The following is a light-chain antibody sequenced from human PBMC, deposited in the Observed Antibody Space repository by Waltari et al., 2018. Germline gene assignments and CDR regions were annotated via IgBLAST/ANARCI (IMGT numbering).Light chain of an antibody. CDR1: QSVTTN. CDR2: RAS. J-gene: IGKJ2*01. V-gene: IGKV3-15*01. Sequence: ETLMTQSPATLSVSPGARVTLSCRASQSVTTNLAWYQQKPGQAPRLLIYRASTRGAGVPARFSGSGSGREFTLTINARQSEDFAVYYCHQYNNWPPNTFGEGTLLEIK. CDR3: HQYNNWPPNT.